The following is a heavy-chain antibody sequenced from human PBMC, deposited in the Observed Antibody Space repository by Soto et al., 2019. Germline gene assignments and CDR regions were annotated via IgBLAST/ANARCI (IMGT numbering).Heavy chain of an antibody. J-gene: IGHJ4*02. Sequence: QVQLVQYGAEVKKPGSSVKVSCKASGGTFSSYTISWVRQAPGQGLEWMGRIIPILGIANYAQKFQGRVTITADKSTSTAYMELSSLRSEDTAVYYCAREMTTVTTYFDYWGQGTLVTVSS. V-gene: IGHV1-69*02. CDR1: GGTFSSYT. D-gene: IGHD4-17*01. CDR2: IIPILGIA. CDR3: AREMTTVTTYFDY.